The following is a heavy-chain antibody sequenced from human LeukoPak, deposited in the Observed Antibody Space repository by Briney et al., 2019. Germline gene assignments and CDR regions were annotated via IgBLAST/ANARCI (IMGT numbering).Heavy chain of an antibody. CDR2: IYYSGST. D-gene: IGHD6-19*01. Sequence: SETLSLTCTVSGGSISSYYWSWIRQPPGKGLEWIGYIYYSGSTNYNPSLKSRVTISVDTSKNQFSLKLSSVTAADTAVYYCARGYSSGWYVFDYWGQGTLVTASS. CDR1: GGSISSYY. CDR3: ARGYSSGWYVFDY. V-gene: IGHV4-59*01. J-gene: IGHJ4*02.